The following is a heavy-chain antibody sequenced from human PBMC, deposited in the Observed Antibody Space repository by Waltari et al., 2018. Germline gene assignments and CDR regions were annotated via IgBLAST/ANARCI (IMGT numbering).Heavy chain of an antibody. CDR3: ARVPLYSSSSDYYYYMDV. CDR1: GGSFSGYY. CDR2: INHSGST. J-gene: IGHJ6*03. Sequence: QVQLQQWGAGLLKPSETLSLTCAVYGGSFSGYYWSWIRQPPGKGLEWIGEINHSGSTNYNPSLKSRVTISVDTSKNQFSLKLSSVTAADTAVYYCARVPLYSSSSDYYYYMDVWGKGTTVTVSS. V-gene: IGHV4-34*01. D-gene: IGHD6-13*01.